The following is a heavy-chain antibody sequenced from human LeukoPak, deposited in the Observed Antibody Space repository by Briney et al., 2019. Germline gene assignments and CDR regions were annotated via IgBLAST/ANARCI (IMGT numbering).Heavy chain of an antibody. CDR3: ARDEVGATTREVWFDS. J-gene: IGHJ5*01. D-gene: IGHD1-26*01. CDR1: GFTFDDYG. CDR2: VNWNGGST. V-gene: IGHV3-20*04. Sequence: GGSLRLSCAASGFTFDDYGMSWVRQAPGRGLERVSGVNWNGGSTGYAESVKGRFTISRDNAKNSLSLQMNSLRAEDTALYYCARDEVGATTREVWFDSWGQGTLVTVSS.